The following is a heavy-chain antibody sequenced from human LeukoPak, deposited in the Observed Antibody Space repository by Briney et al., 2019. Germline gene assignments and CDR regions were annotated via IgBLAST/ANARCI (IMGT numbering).Heavy chain of an antibody. V-gene: IGHV1-2*02. D-gene: IGHD5-12*01. J-gene: IGHJ4*02. Sequence: ASVKVSCKASGYTFTGYYMHWVRQAPGQGLEWMGWINPDNGSTNYAQKFQGRVTMTRDMSISTAYMELSRLRSDDTAVYYCARDPSNSGYDYLYYFDYWGQGTLVTVSS. CDR2: INPDNGST. CDR3: ARDPSNSGYDYLYYFDY. CDR1: GYTFTGYY.